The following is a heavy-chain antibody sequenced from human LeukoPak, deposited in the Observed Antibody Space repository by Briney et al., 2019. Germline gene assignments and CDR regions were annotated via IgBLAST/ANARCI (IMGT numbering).Heavy chain of an antibody. D-gene: IGHD3-9*01. J-gene: IGHJ4*02. Sequence: GGSLRLSCAASGYTFSNYAMSWVRQAPGKGLEWVSAITGSGGNTYYADSVKGRFTISRDNSKNTVFLQMNSLRAEDTAVYYCAKWGDYDVLTGYYVSDYWGQGTLVTVSS. CDR3: AKWGDYDVLTGYYVSDY. V-gene: IGHV3-23*01. CDR2: ITGSGGNT. CDR1: GYTFSNYA.